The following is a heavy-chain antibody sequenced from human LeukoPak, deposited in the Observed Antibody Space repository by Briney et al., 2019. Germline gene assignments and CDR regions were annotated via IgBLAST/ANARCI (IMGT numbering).Heavy chain of an antibody. CDR1: GGSFSGYY. Sequence: SETLSLTCAVYGGSFSGYYWSWIRQPPGKGLEGIGEINHSGSTNYNPSLKSRVTISVYTSKNPFSLKLSSVPAADTAVYYCARARYYDSSGYQKGAFDIWGQGTMVTVSS. J-gene: IGHJ3*02. CDR3: ARARYYDSSGYQKGAFDI. CDR2: INHSGST. V-gene: IGHV4-34*01. D-gene: IGHD3-22*01.